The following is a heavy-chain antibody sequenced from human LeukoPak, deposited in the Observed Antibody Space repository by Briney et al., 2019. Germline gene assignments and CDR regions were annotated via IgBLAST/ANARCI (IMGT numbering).Heavy chain of an antibody. D-gene: IGHD6-13*01. J-gene: IGHJ4*02. CDR1: GSTFSDYY. CDR3: AKEIAAIGSPLLDY. V-gene: IGHV3-11*01. Sequence: GGSLRLSCAASGSTFSDYYMSWIRQAPGKGLEWVSYISSSGSTIYYADSVKGRFTISRDNAKNSLYLQMNSLRAEDTAVYYCAKEIAAIGSPLLDYWGQGVLVTVSS. CDR2: ISSSGSTI.